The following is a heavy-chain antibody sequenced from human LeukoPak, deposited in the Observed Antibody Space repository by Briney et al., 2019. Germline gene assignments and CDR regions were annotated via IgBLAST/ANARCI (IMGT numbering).Heavy chain of an antibody. Sequence: PSETLSLTCTVSGGSISSSSYYWGWIRQPPGKGLEWIGSIYYSGSTNYNPSLKSRVTISVDTSKNQFSLKLSSVTAADTAVYYCARHKSLWFGENMKQVWFDPWGQGTLVTVSS. D-gene: IGHD3-10*01. V-gene: IGHV4-39*01. CDR2: IYYSGST. CDR3: ARHKSLWFGENMKQVWFDP. J-gene: IGHJ5*02. CDR1: GGSISSSSYY.